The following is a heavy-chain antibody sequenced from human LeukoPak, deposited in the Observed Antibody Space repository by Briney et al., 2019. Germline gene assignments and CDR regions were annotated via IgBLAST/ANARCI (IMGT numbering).Heavy chain of an antibody. V-gene: IGHV4-59*01. D-gene: IGHD3-3*01. CDR1: GGSISSYY. CDR3: ARVWSGYYYYMDV. J-gene: IGHJ6*03. CDR2: IYYSGST. Sequence: SEALSLTCTVSGGSISSYYWSWIRQPPGNGLEWIGYIYYSGSTNYNPSLKSRVTISVDTSKNQFSLKLSSVTAADTAVYYCARVWSGYYYYMDVWGNGTTVTVSS.